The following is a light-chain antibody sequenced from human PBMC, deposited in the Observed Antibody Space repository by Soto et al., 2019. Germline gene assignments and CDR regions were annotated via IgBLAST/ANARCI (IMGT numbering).Light chain of an antibody. Sequence: QSALTQPASVSGSPGQSITISCTGTRSDVGRYNYVSWYQQHPGKAPKLLIYGVKNRPSGVSNRFSASKSAFTASLTISGLQTEDEADYYCSSYTTSYFYVFGPGTKLTVL. V-gene: IGLV2-14*01. CDR2: GVK. J-gene: IGLJ1*01. CDR3: SSYTTSYFYV. CDR1: RSDVGRYNY.